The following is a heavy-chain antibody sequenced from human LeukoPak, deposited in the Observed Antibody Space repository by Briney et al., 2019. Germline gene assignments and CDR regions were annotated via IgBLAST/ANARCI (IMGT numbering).Heavy chain of an antibody. V-gene: IGHV1-8*03. CDR3: ARVAYGSGSYYA. D-gene: IGHD3-10*01. J-gene: IGHJ5*02. CDR1: GYTFSSYD. CDR2: MNPNSGNT. Sequence: ASVKVSCKASGYTFSSYDINWVRQATGQGLEWMGWMNPNSGNTGYAQKFQGRVTITRNTSISTAYMELSSLRSEDTAVYYCARVAYGSGSYYAWGQGTLVTVSS.